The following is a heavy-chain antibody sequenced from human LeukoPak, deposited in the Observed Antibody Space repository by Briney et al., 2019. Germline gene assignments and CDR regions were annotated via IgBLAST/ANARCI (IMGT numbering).Heavy chain of an antibody. CDR3: ARQVVVVPDIDY. D-gene: IGHD2-2*01. Sequence: SETLSLTCTVSGGSISSSSYYWGWIRQPPGKGLKWIGSIYYSGSTYYNPSLKSRVTISVDTSKNQFSLKLSSVTAADTAVYYCARQVVVVPDIDYWGQGTLVTVSS. J-gene: IGHJ4*02. CDR1: GGSISSSSYY. CDR2: IYYSGST. V-gene: IGHV4-39*01.